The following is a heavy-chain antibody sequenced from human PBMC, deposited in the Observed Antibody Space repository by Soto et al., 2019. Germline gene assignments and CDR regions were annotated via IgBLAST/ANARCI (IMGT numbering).Heavy chain of an antibody. CDR3: ARRSWYSSGWYDAFDI. J-gene: IGHJ3*02. D-gene: IGHD6-19*01. Sequence: PSETLSLTCTVSGGSISSYYWSWIRQPPGKGLEWIGYIYYSGSTNYNPSLKSRVTISVDTSKNQFSLKLSSVTAADTAVYYCARRSWYSSGWYDAFDIWGQGTMVPVSS. CDR2: IYYSGST. V-gene: IGHV4-59*08. CDR1: GGSISSYY.